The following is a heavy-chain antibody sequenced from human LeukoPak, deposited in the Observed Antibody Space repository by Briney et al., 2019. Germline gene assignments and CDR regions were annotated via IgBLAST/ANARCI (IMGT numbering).Heavy chain of an antibody. CDR3: ARDSPLYSSSWYGMDV. D-gene: IGHD6-13*01. J-gene: IGHJ6*02. V-gene: IGHV3-30*04. CDR1: GFTFSSYA. CDR2: ISYDGSNK. Sequence: GGSLRLSCAASGFTFSSYAMHWVCQAPGKGLEWVAVISYDGSNKYYADSVKGRFTISRDNSKNTLYLQMNSLRAEDTAVYYCARDSPLYSSSWYGMDVWGQGTTVTVSS.